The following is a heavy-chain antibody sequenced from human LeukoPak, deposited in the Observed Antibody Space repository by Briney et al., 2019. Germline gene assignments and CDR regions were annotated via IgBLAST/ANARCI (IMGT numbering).Heavy chain of an antibody. CDR1: GGSISSSSYY. Sequence: PSETLSLTCTVSGGSISSSSYYWGWIRQPPGKGLEWIGSIYYSGSTYYNPSLKSRVTISVDTSKNQFSLKLSSVTAADTAVYYCARGGYYSRYYYYYYMDVWGKGTTVTVSS. J-gene: IGHJ6*03. CDR2: IYYSGST. CDR3: ARGGYYSRYYYYYYMDV. D-gene: IGHD3-22*01. V-gene: IGHV4-39*07.